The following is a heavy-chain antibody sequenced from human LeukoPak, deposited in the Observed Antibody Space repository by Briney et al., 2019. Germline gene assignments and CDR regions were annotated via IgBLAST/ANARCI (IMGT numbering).Heavy chain of an antibody. CDR3: ARQRIGIEYSSLPGYYMDV. D-gene: IGHD6-6*01. Sequence: KPSETLSLTCTVSGDSISSSTYYWGWIRQPPGKGLEWIGTLYHSGRTHYNPSLESRVTISVDTSKNQFSLKLSSVTAADTAVYYCARQRIGIEYSSLPGYYMDVWGKGTTVTVSS. CDR2: LYHSGRT. CDR1: GDSISSSTYY. J-gene: IGHJ6*03. V-gene: IGHV4-39*01.